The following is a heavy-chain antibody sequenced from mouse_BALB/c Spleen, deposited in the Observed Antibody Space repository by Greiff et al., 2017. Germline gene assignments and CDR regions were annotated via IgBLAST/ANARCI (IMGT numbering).Heavy chain of an antibody. CDR2: ISSGGSYT. J-gene: IGHJ2*01. D-gene: IGHD1-2*01. Sequence: EVHLVESGGGLVKPGGSLKLSCAASGFTFSSYAMSWVRQSPEKRLEWVAEISSGGSYTYYPDTVTGRFTISRDNAKNTLYLEMSSLRSEDTAMYYCARYYGPYYFDYWGQGTTLTVSS. V-gene: IGHV5-9-4*01. CDR1: GFTFSSYA. CDR3: ARYYGPYYFDY.